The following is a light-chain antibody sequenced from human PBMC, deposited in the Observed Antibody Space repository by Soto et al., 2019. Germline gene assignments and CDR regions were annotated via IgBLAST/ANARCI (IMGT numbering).Light chain of an antibody. CDR3: QKCKVAPFT. Sequence: DIQMTQSPSSLSASVGDRVTITCRASQSISSYLNWYQQKPGKAPKLLIYAASTLQSGVPSRFTGSGSGTDFTLTISSLQPEDAATYYCQKCKVAPFTFGGGTKEDIK. CDR2: AAS. CDR1: QSISSY. J-gene: IGKJ4*01. V-gene: IGKV1-27*01.